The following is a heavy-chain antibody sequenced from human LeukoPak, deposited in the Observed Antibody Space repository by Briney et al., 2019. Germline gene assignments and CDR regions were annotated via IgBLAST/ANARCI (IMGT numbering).Heavy chain of an antibody. Sequence: PSETLSLTCAVSGDSVSSVDYYWGGVRQSPGKGLQWIGYMYYRGSAYYSPSLESRLSISIDTSKNQFSLKLRSVTAADTAVYYCARVLRFYFDTTGYYFDHWGQGTLVTVSS. V-gene: IGHV4-30-4*01. J-gene: IGHJ4*02. CDR3: ARVLRFYFDTTGYYFDH. CDR1: GDSVSSVDYY. D-gene: IGHD3-22*01. CDR2: MYYRGSA.